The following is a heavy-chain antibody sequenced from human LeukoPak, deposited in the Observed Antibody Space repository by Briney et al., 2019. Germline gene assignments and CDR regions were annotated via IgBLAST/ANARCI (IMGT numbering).Heavy chain of an antibody. D-gene: IGHD5-12*01. CDR1: GGSISSYY. V-gene: IGHV4-59*01. CDR2: IYYSGST. Sequence: ASETLSLTCTVSGGSISSYYWSWIRQPPGKGLEWIGYIYYSGSTNYNPSLKSRVTISVDTSKNQFSLKLSSVTAADTAVYYCARYGVYRGMDVWGQGTTVTVSS. J-gene: IGHJ6*02. CDR3: ARYGVYRGMDV.